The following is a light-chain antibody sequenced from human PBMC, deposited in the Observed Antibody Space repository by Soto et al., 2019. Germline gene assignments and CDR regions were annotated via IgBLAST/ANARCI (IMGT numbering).Light chain of an antibody. V-gene: IGLV2-14*01. CDR3: TSYTSNNTPV. J-gene: IGLJ1*01. CDR1: SSDVGGYNY. Sequence: QSALTQPASVSGSPGQAITISCTGTSSDVGGYNYVSWYQQHPGKAPKLMIYEVSNRPSGVSERFSGSKSANTASLTISGLQAEDEADYYCTSYTSNNTPVFGTGTKVTVL. CDR2: EVS.